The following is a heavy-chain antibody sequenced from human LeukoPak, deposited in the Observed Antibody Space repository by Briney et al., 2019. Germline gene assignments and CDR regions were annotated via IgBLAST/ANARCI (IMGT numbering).Heavy chain of an antibody. CDR1: GYTFTSYC. Sequence: ASVKVSCKASGYTFTSYCMHWVRQAPGQGLEWMGIINPSGGSTSYAQKFQGRVTMTRDTSTSTVYMELSSLRSEDTAVYYCARDAVDTATDYWGQGTLVTVSS. CDR3: ARDAVDTATDY. J-gene: IGHJ4*02. CDR2: INPSGGST. V-gene: IGHV1-46*01. D-gene: IGHD5-18*01.